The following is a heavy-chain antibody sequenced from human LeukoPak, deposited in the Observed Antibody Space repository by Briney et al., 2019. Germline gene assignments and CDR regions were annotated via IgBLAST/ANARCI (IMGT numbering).Heavy chain of an antibody. J-gene: IGHJ5*01. CDR3: ARDPPDWFDS. V-gene: IGHV3-30*03. CDR1: GFTFSNYG. Sequence: PGGSLRLSCAASGFTFSNYGMHWVRQAPGKGLEWVAFISYDGSYKYYADSVKGRFTISRDNSKNTLYLQMNNLRADDSAVYYCARDPPDWFDSWGQGTLVTVSS. CDR2: ISYDGSYK.